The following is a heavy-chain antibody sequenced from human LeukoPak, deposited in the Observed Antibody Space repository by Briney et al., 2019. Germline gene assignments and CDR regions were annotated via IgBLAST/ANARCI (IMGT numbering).Heavy chain of an antibody. V-gene: IGHV4-59*01. J-gene: IGHJ4*02. D-gene: IGHD6-13*01. CDR3: AGWVAAAATHFDY. CDR1: GGSISSYY. CDR2: IYYSGST. Sequence: SETLSLTCTVSGGSISSYYWSWIRQPPGKGLEWVGYIYYSGSTNYNPSLKSRVTISVDTSKNQFSLKLSSVTAADTAVYYCAGWVAAAATHFDYWGQGTLVTVSS.